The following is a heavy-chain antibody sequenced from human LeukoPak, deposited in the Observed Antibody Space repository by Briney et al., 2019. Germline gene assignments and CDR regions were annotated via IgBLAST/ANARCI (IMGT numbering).Heavy chain of an antibody. D-gene: IGHD3-10*01. V-gene: IGHV3-66*01. J-gene: IGHJ3*02. Sequence: GGSLRLSCAASGFTVSSNYMSWVRQAPGKGLEWVSVIYSGGSTYYADSVKGRFTISRDNSKNTLYLQMNSLRAEDTAVYYCARDRRLLWFGELLNSDAFDIWGQGTMVTVSS. CDR1: GFTVSSNY. CDR2: IYSGGST. CDR3: ARDRRLLWFGELLNSDAFDI.